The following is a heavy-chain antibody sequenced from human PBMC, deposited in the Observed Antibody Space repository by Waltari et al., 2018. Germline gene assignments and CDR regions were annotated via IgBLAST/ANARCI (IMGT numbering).Heavy chain of an antibody. CDR1: GFAVSDNY. Sequence: EVQLVESGGGLIQPGGSLRLTCAASGFAVSDNYMTWVRQAPGKGLEGVSVIYAGGDTYYADSVKGRFTISRDTSKNTLSLQMISLRVEDTAVYYCARDLDYYDRGYGMDVWGRGTTVTVSS. J-gene: IGHJ6*02. CDR2: IYAGGDT. V-gene: IGHV3-53*01. CDR3: ARDLDYYDRGYGMDV. D-gene: IGHD3-22*01.